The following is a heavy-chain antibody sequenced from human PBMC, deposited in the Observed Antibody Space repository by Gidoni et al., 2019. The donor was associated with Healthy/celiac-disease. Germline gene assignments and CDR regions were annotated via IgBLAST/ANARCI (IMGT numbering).Heavy chain of an antibody. CDR2: ISGSGGST. J-gene: IGHJ6*02. CDR1: GFTFSSYA. CDR3: AKDRPLRKYNYYYYGMDV. D-gene: IGHD4-17*01. V-gene: IGHV3-23*01. Sequence: EVPLLESGGGLVQPGGSLRLSCAAAGFTFSSYARSWVRQAPGKGLEVGSAISGSGGSTYYADAVKGLFTISRDNSKNTLYLQMNSRRAEDTAVYYCAKDRPLRKYNYYYYGMDVWGQGTTVTVSS.